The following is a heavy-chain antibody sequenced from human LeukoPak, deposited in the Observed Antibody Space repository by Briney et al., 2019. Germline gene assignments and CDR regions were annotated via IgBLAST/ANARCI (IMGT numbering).Heavy chain of an antibody. V-gene: IGHV1-18*01. J-gene: IGHJ4*02. CDR3: ARALGDVTYYFDY. D-gene: IGHD5-24*01. CDR2: ISAYNGNT. CDR1: GYTFTSYG. Sequence: ASVKVSCKASGYTFTSYGISWVRQAPGQGLEWMGWISAYNGNTNYAQKLQGRVTVTTDTSTSTAYMELRSLGSDDTAVYYCARALGDVTYYFDYWGQGTLVTVSS.